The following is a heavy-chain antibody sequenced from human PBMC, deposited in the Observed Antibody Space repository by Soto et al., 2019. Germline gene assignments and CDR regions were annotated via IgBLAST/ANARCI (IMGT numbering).Heavy chain of an antibody. CDR1: GFTFSNAW. CDR3: TIHRGSGYFDL. V-gene: IGHV3-15*01. D-gene: IGHD3-10*01. CDR2: IKSKTDGGTT. Sequence: GGSLRLSCAASGFTFSNAWMSWVRQAPGKGLEWVGRIKSKTDGGTTDYAAPVKGRFTISRDDSKNTLYLQMNSLKTEDTAVYYCTIHRGSGYFDLWGRGTLVTVSS. J-gene: IGHJ2*01.